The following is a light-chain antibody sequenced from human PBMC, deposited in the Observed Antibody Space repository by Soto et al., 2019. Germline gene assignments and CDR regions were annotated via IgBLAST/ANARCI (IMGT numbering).Light chain of an antibody. CDR2: AAX. CDR1: QSITTY. CDR3: QQIYSAPLT. Sequence: DIQMTQSPSTLSASVGDTVTITCRASQSITTYLNWDRQKPGKXXXLXXXAAXXXQSGVPSRFSGSGSETEFTLSISSLQPEDFATYFCQQIYSAPLTFGGGTKVDIK. J-gene: IGKJ4*01. V-gene: IGKV1-39*01.